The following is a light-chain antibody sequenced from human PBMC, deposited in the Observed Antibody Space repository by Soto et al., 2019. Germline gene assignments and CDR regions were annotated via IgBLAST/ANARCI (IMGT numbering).Light chain of an antibody. CDR2: SAS. CDR3: QQNGSLPIT. Sequence: EIVLTQSPGTLSLSPGERATLSCRASQSLSGGYLAWFQQKPGQTPRLLIYSASNRTTGIPDRFSGSGSGTDFTFTITRLEPEDLVVYYCQQNGSLPITFGQGTRLEIK. CDR1: QSLSGGY. V-gene: IGKV3-20*01. J-gene: IGKJ5*01.